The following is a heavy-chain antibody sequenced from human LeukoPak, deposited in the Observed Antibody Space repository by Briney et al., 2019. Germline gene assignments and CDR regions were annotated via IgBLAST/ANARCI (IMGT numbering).Heavy chain of an antibody. D-gene: IGHD1-1*01. CDR1: GGSISSGDYY. CDR3: ASLWKDVSAFDI. CDR2: IYYSGST. J-gene: IGHJ3*02. V-gene: IGHV4-30-4*08. Sequence: SSETLSLTCTVSGGSISSGDYYWSWIRQPPGKGLEWIGYIYYSGSTYYNPSLKSRVTISVDTSKNQFSLKLSSVTAADTAVYYCASLWKDVSAFDIWGQGTMVTVSS.